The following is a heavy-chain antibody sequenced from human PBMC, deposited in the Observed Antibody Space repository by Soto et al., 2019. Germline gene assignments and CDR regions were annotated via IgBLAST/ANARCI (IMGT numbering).Heavy chain of an antibody. CDR1: GFPSSTYA. D-gene: IGHD3-16*02. Sequence: GGSLRPSCAASGFPSSTYALNWVRQAPGKGPEWVSTISESGHHTHYADSVKGRFTISRDKSKNTLSLQMNSLRVDDTAIYYCTKSDGCGGGACYTGTYYYFDVWGRGTLVTVSS. J-gene: IGHJ2*01. CDR2: ISESGHHT. V-gene: IGHV3-23*01. CDR3: TKSDGCGGGACYTGTYYYFDV.